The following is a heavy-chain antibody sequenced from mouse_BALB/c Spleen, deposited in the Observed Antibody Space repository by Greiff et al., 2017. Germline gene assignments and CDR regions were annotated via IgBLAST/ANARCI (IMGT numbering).Heavy chain of an antibody. CDR1: GFYIKDTY. V-gene: IGHV14-3*02. Sequence: EVQRVDSGAELVKPGASVKLSCTASGFYIKDTYMHWVKQSPEQGLEWIGSIDPANGNTKYDPKFQGKATITVDTSSNTAYLQISSLTSEDTAVYYCARWIYGNYALAYWGQGTLVTVSA. CDR3: ARWIYGNYALAY. CDR2: IDPANGNT. D-gene: IGHD2-1*01. J-gene: IGHJ3*01.